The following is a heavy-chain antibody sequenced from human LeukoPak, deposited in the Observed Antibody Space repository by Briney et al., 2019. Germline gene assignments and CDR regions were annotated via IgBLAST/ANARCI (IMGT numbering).Heavy chain of an antibody. D-gene: IGHD5-18*01. J-gene: IGHJ4*02. Sequence: PSETLSLTCTVSGGSISSYFWSWIRQPPGKGLEWIGYIYYSGSTNYNPSLKSRVTISVDTSKNQFSLKLSSVTAADTAVYYCARSPRGYSYGSDYWGQGTLVTVSS. V-gene: IGHV4-59*01. CDR1: GGSISSYF. CDR2: IYYSGST. CDR3: ARSPRGYSYGSDY.